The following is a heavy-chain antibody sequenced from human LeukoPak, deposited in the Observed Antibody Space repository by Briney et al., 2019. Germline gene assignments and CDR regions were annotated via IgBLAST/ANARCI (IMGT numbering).Heavy chain of an antibody. Sequence: GGSLRLSCAASGFTLSDYYMSWFRQAPGKGPEWVSVIYSGGTTYYADSVKGRFTISRDNSKNTLNLQMNSLRGDDTAVYYCAGNDAFDIWGQGTMVTVSS. V-gene: IGHV3-66*02. CDR1: GFTLSDYY. CDR2: IYSGGTT. J-gene: IGHJ3*02. CDR3: AGNDAFDI.